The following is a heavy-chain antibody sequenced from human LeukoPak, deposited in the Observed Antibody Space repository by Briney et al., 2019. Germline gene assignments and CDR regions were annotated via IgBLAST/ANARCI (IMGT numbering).Heavy chain of an antibody. J-gene: IGHJ4*02. CDR1: GGSIRSSSYY. CDR2: SNYSGST. Sequence: SERLSLTCTVSGGSIRSSSYYWGWIRQPPGKGLEWIGSSNYSGSTYYNTSLKNRGTISVDTSKNQFSQKLNSVTAADTAVYFCARQVVAVAGTGYFDYWGQGTLVTVSS. D-gene: IGHD6-19*01. CDR3: ARQVVAVAGTGYFDY. V-gene: IGHV4-39*01.